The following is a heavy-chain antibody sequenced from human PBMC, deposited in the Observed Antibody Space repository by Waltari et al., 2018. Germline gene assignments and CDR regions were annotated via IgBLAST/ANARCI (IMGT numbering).Heavy chain of an antibody. CDR1: GGSFSGYY. D-gene: IGHD2-2*02. V-gene: IGHV4-34*01. CDR2: INNSGRT. J-gene: IGHJ3*02. Sequence: QVQLQQWGAGLLKPSETLSLTCAVYGGSFSGYYWSWIRQPPGKGLEWIGEINNSGRTNYNPSLKSRVTISVDTSKTQFSLKLSSVTAADTAVYYCARGHGVVVPAAIYGAFDIWGQGTMVTVSS. CDR3: ARGHGVVVPAAIYGAFDI.